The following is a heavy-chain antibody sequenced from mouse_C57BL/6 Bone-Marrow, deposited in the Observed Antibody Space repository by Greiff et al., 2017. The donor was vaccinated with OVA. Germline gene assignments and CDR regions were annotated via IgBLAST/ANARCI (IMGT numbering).Heavy chain of an antibody. Sequence: VKLQESGAELARPGASVKLSCKASGYTFTSYGISWVKQRTGQGLEWIGEIYPRSGNTYYNEKFKGKATLTADKSSSTAYMELRSLTSEDSAVYFCRELLLRSHYLYYWGQGTTLTVSS. J-gene: IGHJ2*01. CDR1: GYTFTSYG. CDR2: IYPRSGNT. CDR3: RELLLRSHYLYY. V-gene: IGHV1-81*01. D-gene: IGHD1-1*01.